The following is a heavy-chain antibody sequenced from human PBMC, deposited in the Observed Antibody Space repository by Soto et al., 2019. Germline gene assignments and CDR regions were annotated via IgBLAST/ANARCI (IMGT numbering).Heavy chain of an antibody. CDR3: AALPEGETGGWYYYYGMDV. D-gene: IGHD6-19*01. CDR1: GFTFTSSA. Sequence: SVKVSCKASGFTFTSSAVQWVRQARGQRLEWIGWIVVGSGNTNYAQKFQERVTITRDMSTSTAYMELSSLRSEDTAVYYCAALPEGETGGWYYYYGMDVWGQGTTVTVS. CDR2: IVVGSGNT. J-gene: IGHJ6*02. V-gene: IGHV1-58*01.